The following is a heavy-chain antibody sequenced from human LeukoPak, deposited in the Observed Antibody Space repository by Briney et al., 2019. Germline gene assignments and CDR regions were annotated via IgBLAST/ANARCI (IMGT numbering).Heavy chain of an antibody. V-gene: IGHV4-59*01. CDR1: GFTFSSYA. Sequence: GSLRLSCAASGFTFSSYAMSWIRQPPGKGLEWLGYIFHSGDTKYNPSLISRVTMSVDTSKNQFSLRLTSVTAADTALYYCARSMTGTRYYFEYWGPGTPVTVSS. D-gene: IGHD1-20*01. J-gene: IGHJ4*02. CDR2: IFHSGDT. CDR3: ARSMTGTRYYFEY.